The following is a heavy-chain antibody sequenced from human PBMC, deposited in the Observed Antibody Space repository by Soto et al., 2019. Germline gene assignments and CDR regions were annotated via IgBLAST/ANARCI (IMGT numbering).Heavy chain of an antibody. D-gene: IGHD1-1*01. Sequence: SETLSLTCAVSGGSISSGGYSWSWIRQPPGKGLEWIGYIYHSGSTYYNPSLKSRVTISVDRSKNQFSLKLSSVTAADTAVYYCARGPGWNEVRYFDYWGQGTLVTVSS. V-gene: IGHV4-30-2*01. CDR1: GGSISSGGYS. CDR2: IYHSGST. CDR3: ARGPGWNEVRYFDY. J-gene: IGHJ4*02.